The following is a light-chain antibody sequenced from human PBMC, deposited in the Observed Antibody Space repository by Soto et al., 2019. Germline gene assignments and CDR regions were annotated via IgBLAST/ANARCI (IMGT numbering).Light chain of an antibody. Sequence: DIQMTQSPSSVSASVGDRVTITCRASQGISSWLGWYQQKPGKAPKLLIYGASSLQSGVPSRFSGGGSATDFTLTISSLQPEDFATYYCHQSKRFPPTFGGGTKGEIK. CDR1: QGISSW. J-gene: IGKJ4*01. CDR3: HQSKRFPPT. CDR2: GAS. V-gene: IGKV1-12*01.